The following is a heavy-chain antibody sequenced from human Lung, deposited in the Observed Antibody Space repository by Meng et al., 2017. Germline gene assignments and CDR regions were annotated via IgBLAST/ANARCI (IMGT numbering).Heavy chain of an antibody. CDR1: GDSVSSNSAA. D-gene: IGHD6-19*01. J-gene: IGHJ4*02. V-gene: IGHV6-1*01. CDR3: ARGQQWLDS. Sequence: VHLRHAGPGRVKPSQTLSPPCAISGDSVSSNSAAWNWIRQAPSRGLEWLGRTYYRSKWYNGYAVSVRSRITINPDTSKNQFSLQLNSVTPEDTAVYSCARGQQWLDSWGQGTLVTVSS. CDR2: TYYRSKWYN.